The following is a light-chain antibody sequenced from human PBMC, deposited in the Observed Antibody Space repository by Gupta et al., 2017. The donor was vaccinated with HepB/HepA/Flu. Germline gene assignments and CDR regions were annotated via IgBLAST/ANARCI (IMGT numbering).Light chain of an antibody. J-gene: IGKJ1*01. CDR1: QGIGSY. CDR2: AAS. CDR3: QQGNNYPRT. Sequence: DIQLTQSPSFLSASVGDRVTITCRASQGIGSYLDWYQQRPGKALTLLIYAASTLQSGVPSRFSGSGSGSEFSLSISSLQPEDFATYYCQQGNNYPRTFGQGTKVEI. V-gene: IGKV1-9*01.